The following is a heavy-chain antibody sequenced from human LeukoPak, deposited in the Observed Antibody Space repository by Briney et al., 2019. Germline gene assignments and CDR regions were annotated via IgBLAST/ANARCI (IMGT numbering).Heavy chain of an antibody. V-gene: IGHV3-30*18. J-gene: IGHJ4*02. D-gene: IGHD3-9*01. CDR3: AKEVNFDWLGPGDF. CDR2: ISYDGSNK. CDR1: GFIFSSYG. Sequence: PGGSLRLSCAASGFIFSSYGMHWVRQAPRKGLEWVAVISYDGSNKYYADSVEGRFTISRDNSKNTLYLQMNSLRAEDTAVYYCAKEVNFDWLGPGDFWGQGTLVTVSS.